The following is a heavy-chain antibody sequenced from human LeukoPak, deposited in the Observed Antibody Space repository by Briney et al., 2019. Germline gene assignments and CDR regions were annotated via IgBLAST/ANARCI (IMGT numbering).Heavy chain of an antibody. Sequence: GGSLRLSCAASGFSFSTHWMHWVRQAPGKGLVWVSRINSDGTTTAYADSVKGRFTISRDNAKNTLYLQMNSLRVEDTAVYHCASDTVDTAVGIDYWGQGTLVTVSS. CDR2: INSDGTTT. CDR1: GFSFSTHW. V-gene: IGHV3-74*01. D-gene: IGHD5-18*01. J-gene: IGHJ4*02. CDR3: ASDTVDTAVGIDY.